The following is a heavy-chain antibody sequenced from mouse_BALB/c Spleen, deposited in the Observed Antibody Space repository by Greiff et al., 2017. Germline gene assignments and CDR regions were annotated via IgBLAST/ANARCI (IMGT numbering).Heavy chain of an antibody. CDR3: ARRTTADYFDY. V-gene: IGHV3-2*02. CDR1: GYSITSDYA. J-gene: IGHJ2*01. Sequence: EVKLQESGPGLVKPSQSLSLTCTVTGYSITSDYAWNWIRQFPGNKLEWMGYISYSGSTSYNPSLKSRISITRDTSKNQFFLQLNSVTTEDTATYYCARRTTADYFDYWGQGTTLTVSS. D-gene: IGHD1-2*01. CDR2: ISYSGST.